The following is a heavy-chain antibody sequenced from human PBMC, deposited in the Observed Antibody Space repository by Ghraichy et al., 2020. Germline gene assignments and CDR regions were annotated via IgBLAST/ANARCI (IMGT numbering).Heavy chain of an antibody. CDR2: IKQDGSEK. J-gene: IGHJ6*02. V-gene: IGHV3-7*01. CDR3: ARETRSYSGSYFDYYGMDV. CDR1: GFTFSSYW. D-gene: IGHD1-26*01. Sequence: LSLTCAASGFTFSSYWMSWVRQAPGKGLEWVANIKQDGSEKYYVDSVKGRFTISRDNAKNSLYLQMNSLRAEDTAVYYCARETRSYSGSYFDYYGMDVWGQGTTVTVSS.